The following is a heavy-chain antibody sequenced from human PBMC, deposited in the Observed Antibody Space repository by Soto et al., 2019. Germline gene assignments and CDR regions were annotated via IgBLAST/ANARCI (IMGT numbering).Heavy chain of an antibody. CDR2: IYYTGST. D-gene: IGHD6-19*01. V-gene: IGHV4-59*01. J-gene: IGHJ6*02. CDR1: GGSISSYS. CDR3: ARGSGSGWPPNYDYCMDV. Sequence: QGQLQESGPGLVKPSETLSLTCTVSGGSISSYSWNWVRQAPGKGLEWIGYIYYTGSTNFNPSVKSRVILSHDTSKHQCSLKLSSVTAAATAVYYCARGSGSGWPPNYDYCMDVWGHGATATASS.